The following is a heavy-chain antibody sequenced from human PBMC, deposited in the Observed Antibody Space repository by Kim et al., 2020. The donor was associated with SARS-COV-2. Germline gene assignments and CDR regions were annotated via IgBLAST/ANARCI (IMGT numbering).Heavy chain of an antibody. J-gene: IGHJ4*02. V-gene: IGHV5-10-1*01. Sequence: YSPSFQRHVTNSADQSIHTAYLQWSSLKASDTAIYYCARNLYNSKGEFDYWGQGTLVTVSS. D-gene: IGHD6-13*01. CDR3: ARNLYNSKGEFDY.